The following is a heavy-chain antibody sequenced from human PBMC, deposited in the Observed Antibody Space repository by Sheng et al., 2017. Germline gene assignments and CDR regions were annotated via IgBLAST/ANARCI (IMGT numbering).Heavy chain of an antibody. D-gene: IGHD3-10*01. Sequence: EVQLVESGGDLIKPGGSLRLSCAASGFSFSDAWMNWVRQAPGKGLEWVGRIKSKTDGGTTDYAAPVKGRFTISRDDSKNTLYLQMNSLKTEDTAVYYCTREPPSGSFSDYWGQGTLVTVSS. CDR2: IKSKTDGGTT. CDR3: TREPPSGSFSDY. J-gene: IGHJ4*02. CDR1: GFSFSDAW. V-gene: IGHV3-15*01.